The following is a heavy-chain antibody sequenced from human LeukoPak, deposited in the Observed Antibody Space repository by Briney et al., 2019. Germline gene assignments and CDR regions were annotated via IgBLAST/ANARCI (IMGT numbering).Heavy chain of an antibody. CDR3: ARVQSYYYGSGSAFDI. J-gene: IGHJ3*02. D-gene: IGHD3-10*01. Sequence: ASVKVSCKASGYTFTSYDINWVRQATGQGLEWMGWMNPNSGNTGYAQKFRGRVTMTRNTSISTAYMELSSLRSEDTAVYYCARVQSYYYGSGSAFDIWGQGTMVTVSS. V-gene: IGHV1-8*01. CDR1: GYTFTSYD. CDR2: MNPNSGNT.